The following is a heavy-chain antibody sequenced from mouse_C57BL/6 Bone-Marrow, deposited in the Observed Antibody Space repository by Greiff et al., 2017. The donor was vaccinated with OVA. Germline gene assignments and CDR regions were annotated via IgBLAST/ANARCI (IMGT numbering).Heavy chain of an antibody. CDR2: ILPGSGST. CDR1: GYTFTGYW. J-gene: IGHJ3*01. D-gene: IGHD2-4*01. V-gene: IGHV1-9*01. CDR3: ARKKAIYYDYEAWFAY. Sequence: VQLQQSGAELMKPGASVKLSCKATGYTFTGYWIEWVKQRPGHGLEWIGEILPGSGSTNYNEKFKGKATFTADTSSNTAYMQLSSLTTEDSAIYYCARKKAIYYDYEAWFAYWGQGTLVTVSA.